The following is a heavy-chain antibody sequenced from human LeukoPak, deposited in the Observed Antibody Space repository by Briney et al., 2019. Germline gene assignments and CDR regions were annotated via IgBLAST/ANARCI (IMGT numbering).Heavy chain of an antibody. J-gene: IGHJ4*02. CDR3: ARGVVEVAATHHDY. V-gene: IGHV4-59*12. D-gene: IGHD2-15*01. CDR2: IYYSGST. CDR1: GGSISSYY. Sequence: PSETLSLTCTVSGGSISSYYWSWIRQPPGKGLEWIGYIYYSGSTNYNPSLKSRVTISVDTSKNQFSLKLSSVAAADTAVYYCARGVVEVAATHHDYWGQGTLVTVSS.